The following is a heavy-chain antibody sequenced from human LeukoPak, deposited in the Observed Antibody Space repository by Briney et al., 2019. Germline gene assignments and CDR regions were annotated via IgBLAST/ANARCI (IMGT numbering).Heavy chain of an antibody. Sequence: SETLSLTCAVYGGSFSGYCWSWIRQPPGKGLEWIGEINHSGSTNYNPSLKSRVTISVDTSKNQFSLKLSSVTAADTAVYYCASGGLDIVVVPAAIKTYYFDYWGQGTLVTVSS. CDR3: ASGGLDIVVVPAAIKTYYFDY. V-gene: IGHV4-34*01. J-gene: IGHJ4*02. CDR2: INHSGST. CDR1: GGSFSGYC. D-gene: IGHD2-2*03.